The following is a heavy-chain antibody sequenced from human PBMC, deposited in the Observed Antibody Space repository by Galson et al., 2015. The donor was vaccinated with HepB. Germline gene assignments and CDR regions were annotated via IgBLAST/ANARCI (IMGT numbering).Heavy chain of an antibody. CDR3: ARDPMYCSGGSCPGGLFDY. J-gene: IGHJ4*02. Sequence: SVKVSCKASGGTFSSYAISWVRQAPGQGLEWMGGIIPIFGTANYAQKFQGRVTITADESTSTAYMELSSLRSEDTAVYYCARDPMYCSGGSCPGGLFDYWGQGTMVTVSS. V-gene: IGHV1-69*13. D-gene: IGHD2-15*01. CDR1: GGTFSSYA. CDR2: IIPIFGTA.